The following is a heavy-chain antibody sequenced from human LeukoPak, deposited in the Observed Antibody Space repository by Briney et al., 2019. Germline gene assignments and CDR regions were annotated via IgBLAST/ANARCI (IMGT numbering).Heavy chain of an antibody. J-gene: IGHJ4*02. CDR2: ISLGDSGT. CDR1: GYCFTSYW. V-gene: IGHV5-51*01. D-gene: IGHD3-10*01. Sequence: GASLKISCKGSGYCFTSYWIGLVRQMPGEGLELVGIISLGDSGTRYSPYFQGQVTISADKSISTAYLQWSSLKASDTAMYYCASGPGRSGPTPTSMVRGGYWGQGTLVTVSS. CDR3: ASGPGRSGPTPTSMVRGGY.